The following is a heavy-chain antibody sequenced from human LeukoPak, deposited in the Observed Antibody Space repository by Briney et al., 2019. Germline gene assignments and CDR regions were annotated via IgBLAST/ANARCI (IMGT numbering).Heavy chain of an antibody. Sequence: GGSLRLSCAASGFTFSSYGMHWVRQAPGKGLEWVAVISYDGSNKYYADSVKGRFTISRDNSENTLYLQMNSLRAEDTAVYYCARAACDYWGQGTLVTVSS. CDR2: ISYDGSNK. CDR1: GFTFSSYG. CDR3: ARAACDY. J-gene: IGHJ4*02. V-gene: IGHV3-30*03.